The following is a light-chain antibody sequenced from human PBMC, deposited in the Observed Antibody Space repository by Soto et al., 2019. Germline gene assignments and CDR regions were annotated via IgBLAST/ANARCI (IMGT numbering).Light chain of an antibody. Sequence: DIQMTQSPSSLSASVGDRVTITCRASQSISSHLNWYQQKPGKAPKLLIYAASSLQSGVPSRFSGSGSGTDFTLTIISLQPEDFATYYCQQSYSTPRTFGGGTKVEIK. CDR2: AAS. V-gene: IGKV1-39*01. CDR1: QSISSH. J-gene: IGKJ4*01. CDR3: QQSYSTPRT.